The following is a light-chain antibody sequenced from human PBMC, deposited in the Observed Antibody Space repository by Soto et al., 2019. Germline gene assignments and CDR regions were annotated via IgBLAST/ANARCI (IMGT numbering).Light chain of an antibody. Sequence: DIQMTQSPSTLSASVGDRVTIACRASQRITAWLAWYQQKPGKAPHLLIYDASSLATGVPSRFSGSGSGTEFTLTISSLQPDDSATYYCQHYKSYPWTFGQGTKVEIK. CDR1: QRITAW. CDR2: DAS. J-gene: IGKJ1*01. V-gene: IGKV1-5*01. CDR3: QHYKSYPWT.